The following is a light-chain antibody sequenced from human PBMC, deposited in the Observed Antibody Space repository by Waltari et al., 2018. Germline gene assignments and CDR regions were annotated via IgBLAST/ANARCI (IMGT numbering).Light chain of an antibody. CDR2: AAS. CDR1: QSINTF. Sequence: DIQMTQPPSSLYDSEEARVTFPCRASQSINTFLNWYQQKPGRAPKVLIYAASRLLSGVPSRFSGSGYGTDFTLTITSLQPEDFATYFCQQSYISPPGTFGQGTKVEIK. CDR3: QQSYISPPGT. V-gene: IGKV1-39*01. J-gene: IGKJ1*01.